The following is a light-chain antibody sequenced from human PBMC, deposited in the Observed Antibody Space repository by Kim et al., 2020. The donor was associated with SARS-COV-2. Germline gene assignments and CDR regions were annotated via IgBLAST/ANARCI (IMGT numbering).Light chain of an antibody. CDR3: QQYKSYSIT. J-gene: IGKJ5*01. CDR2: HAS. V-gene: IGKV1-5*01. Sequence: ASVGDRVTITCRASQSISSWLAWYQQKPGKAPNLLIHHASSLESGVPSRFSGSGSGTEFTLTISSLQPDDFATYYCQQYKSYSITFGQGTRLEIK. CDR1: QSISSW.